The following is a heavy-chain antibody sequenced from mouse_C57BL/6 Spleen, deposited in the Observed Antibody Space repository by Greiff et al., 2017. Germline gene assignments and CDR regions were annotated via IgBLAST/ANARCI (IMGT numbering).Heavy chain of an antibody. J-gene: IGHJ1*03. D-gene: IGHD4-1*01. CDR3: AREGELGQYFDV. V-gene: IGHV3-6*01. CDR2: ISYDGSN. CDR1: GYSITSGYY. Sequence: ESGPGLVKPSQSLSLSCSVTGYSITSGYYWICIRLFPGNKLEWMGFISYDGSNNYNPSLKNRISITRDTSKNQFFLKLNAVTTEDTATYYCAREGELGQYFDVWGTGTTVTVSS.